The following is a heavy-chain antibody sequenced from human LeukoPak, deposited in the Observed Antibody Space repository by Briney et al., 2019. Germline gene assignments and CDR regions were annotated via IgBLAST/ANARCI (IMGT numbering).Heavy chain of an antibody. CDR2: ITDSGSKI. Sequence: GGSLRLSCAASGFIFSDYYMGWIRQAPGRGLEWVSYITDSGSKIYYTDSVKGRFTMSRDNAKKSLYLQMNSLRAEDTAVYYCARAKFDSSGYYYRGFDIWGQGTMVTVSS. V-gene: IGHV3-11*04. CDR1: GFIFSDYY. CDR3: ARAKFDSSGYYYRGFDI. J-gene: IGHJ3*02. D-gene: IGHD3-22*01.